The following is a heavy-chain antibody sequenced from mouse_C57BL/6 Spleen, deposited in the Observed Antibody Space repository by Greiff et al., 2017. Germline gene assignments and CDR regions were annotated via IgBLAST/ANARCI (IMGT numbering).Heavy chain of an antibody. J-gene: IGHJ2*01. CDR2: IDPSDSET. CDR1: GYTFTSYW. D-gene: IGHD4-1*01. CDR3: ARRGWDVYYFDY. Sequence: QVQLQQPGAELVRPGSSVKLSCKASGYTFTSYWMHWVKQRPIQGLEWIGNIDPSDSETHFNQKFKDKATLTVDKSSSTAYMQLSSLTSEDSAVYYCARRGWDVYYFDYWGQGTTLTVSS. V-gene: IGHV1-52*01.